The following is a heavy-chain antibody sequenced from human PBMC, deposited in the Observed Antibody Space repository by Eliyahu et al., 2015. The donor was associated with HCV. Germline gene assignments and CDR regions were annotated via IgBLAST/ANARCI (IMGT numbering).Heavy chain of an antibody. Sequence: QLQLQEAGPGLVKPSETLSLTCTVSGGSISSSSYYWGWVRQPPGKGLEWIGSINFRGGPHHNPSLKSRVTMSVDTSESQFSLRLSSVGAADTAVYFCARRAAGKNWFDPWGQGTLVTVSS. CDR1: GGSISSSSYY. D-gene: IGHD6-25*01. CDR3: ARRAAGKNWFDP. CDR2: INFRGGP. J-gene: IGHJ5*02. V-gene: IGHV4-39*01.